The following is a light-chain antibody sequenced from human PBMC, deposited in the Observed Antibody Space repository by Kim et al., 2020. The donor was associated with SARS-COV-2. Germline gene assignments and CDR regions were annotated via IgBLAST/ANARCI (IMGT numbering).Light chain of an antibody. Sequence: EIVMTQSPATLSVSPGDRATLSCRASQSVSSNLAWYQQKPGQAPRLLIYGTSTRATGIPARFSGSGSGTEFTLTISSLQSEDFAVYYCQQYNNWPFTFGTGTKVDIK. CDR1: QSVSSN. CDR2: GTS. CDR3: QQYNNWPFT. V-gene: IGKV3-15*01. J-gene: IGKJ3*01.